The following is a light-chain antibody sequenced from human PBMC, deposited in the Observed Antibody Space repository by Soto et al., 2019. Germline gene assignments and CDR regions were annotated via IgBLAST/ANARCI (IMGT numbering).Light chain of an antibody. V-gene: IGKV3-20*01. CDR2: GAS. J-gene: IGKJ3*01. CDR1: QSVYNN. Sequence: EIVMTQSPATLSVSPGERGTLSCRASQSVYNNLAWHQQTPGQAPGIRIYGASSRATGIPDRLSGSGSGTDFTLTISRMEPEDFAVYYCQQYGDSPLFGPGTKVDIK. CDR3: QQYGDSPL.